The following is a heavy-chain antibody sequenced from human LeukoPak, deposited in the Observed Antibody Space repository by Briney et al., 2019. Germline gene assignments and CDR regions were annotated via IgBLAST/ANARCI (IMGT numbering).Heavy chain of an antibody. D-gene: IGHD3-22*01. CDR3: ARGFHYYVDAFDI. Sequence: SETLSLTCAVYGGSFSGYYWSWIRQPPGKGLEWIGEINHSGSTNYNPSLKSRVTISVDTSKNQSSLKLSSVTAADTAAYYCARGFHYYVDAFDIWGQGTMVTVSS. V-gene: IGHV4-34*01. J-gene: IGHJ3*02. CDR1: GGSFSGYY. CDR2: INHSGST.